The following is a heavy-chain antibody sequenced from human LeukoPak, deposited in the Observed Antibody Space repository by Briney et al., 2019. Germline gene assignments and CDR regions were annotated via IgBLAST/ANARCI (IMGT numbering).Heavy chain of an antibody. CDR2: IGTAGDT. J-gene: IGHJ6*03. CDR1: GFTFSSYD. Sequence: GGSLRLSCAASGFTFSSYDMHWVRQATGKGLEWVSAIGTAGDTYYPGSVKGRFTISRENAKNSLYLQMNSLRAGDTAVYYCARGGSIGSYYYYMEVWGKGTTVTISS. V-gene: IGHV3-13*01. D-gene: IGHD6-13*01. CDR3: ARGGSIGSYYYYMEV.